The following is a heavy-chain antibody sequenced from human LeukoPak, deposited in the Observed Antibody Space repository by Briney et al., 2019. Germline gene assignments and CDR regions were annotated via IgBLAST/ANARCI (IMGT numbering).Heavy chain of an antibody. Sequence: GASVRVSCKVSGYTLTELSMHWVRQAPGKGLEWMGGFDPEDGETIYAQKFQGRVTMTEDTSTDTAYMELSSLRSEDTAVYYCATLTHDSPNFDYWGRGTLVTVSS. CDR3: ATLTHDSPNFDY. J-gene: IGHJ4*02. D-gene: IGHD2-21*02. V-gene: IGHV1-24*01. CDR1: GYTLTELS. CDR2: FDPEDGET.